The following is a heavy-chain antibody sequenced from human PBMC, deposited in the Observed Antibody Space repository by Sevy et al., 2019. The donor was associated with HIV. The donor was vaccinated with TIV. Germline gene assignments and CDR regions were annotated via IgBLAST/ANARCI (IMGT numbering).Heavy chain of an antibody. D-gene: IGHD3-16*01. CDR1: GFTFDDYA. CDR3: AKDIGPSNYDYVWGTYYFYGMDV. V-gene: IGHV3-9*01. Sequence: GGSLRLSCAASGFTFDDYAMHWVRQRPGKGLEWVSGISWHSGNIDYADSVMGRFTISRDNAKNSLYLQMNSLRAEDTALYYCAKDIGPSNYDYVWGTYYFYGMDVWGQGTTVTVSS. CDR2: ISWHSGNI. J-gene: IGHJ6*02.